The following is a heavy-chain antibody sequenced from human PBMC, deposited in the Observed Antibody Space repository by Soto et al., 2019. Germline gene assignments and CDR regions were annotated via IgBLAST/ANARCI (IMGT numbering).Heavy chain of an antibody. V-gene: IGHV4-59*01. Sequence: SETLSLTCTVSGGSISSYYWSWIRQPPGKGLEWIGYIYYSGSTNYNPSLKSRVTISVDTSKNQFSLKLSSVTAADTAVYYCARGGGYSYGYDYWGQGTLVTVSS. D-gene: IGHD5-18*01. J-gene: IGHJ4*02. CDR1: GGSISSYY. CDR3: ARGGGYSYGYDY. CDR2: IYYSGST.